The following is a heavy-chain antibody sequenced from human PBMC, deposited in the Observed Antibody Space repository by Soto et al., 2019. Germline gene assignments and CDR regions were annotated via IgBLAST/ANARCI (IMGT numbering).Heavy chain of an antibody. Sequence: QVQLVESGGGVVQPGRSLRLSCAASGFTFSSYGMHWVRQAPGKGLEWVAVISYDGSNKYYADSVKGRFTISRDNSKNTLYLQMNSLRAEDTAVYYCAKVAWEKYDHFDYWGQGTLVTVSS. CDR3: AKVAWEKYDHFDY. CDR2: ISYDGSNK. J-gene: IGHJ4*02. V-gene: IGHV3-30*18. CDR1: GFTFSSYG. D-gene: IGHD1-26*01.